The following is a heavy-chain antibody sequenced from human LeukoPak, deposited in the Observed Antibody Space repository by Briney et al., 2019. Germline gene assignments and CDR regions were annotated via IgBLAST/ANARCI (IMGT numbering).Heavy chain of an antibody. CDR2: IKTKIDGETV. CDR1: GFTFSNAW. J-gene: IGHJ4*02. Sequence: KPGGSLRLSCAASGFTFSNAWMRWVRQAPGKGLEWVGRIKTKIDGETVDYAAPVRGRFTISRDDSKNMLYLEMNSLKTEDTAVYYCGPTRGNYGGQGTLVTVSS. V-gene: IGHV3-15*01. CDR3: GPTRGNY. D-gene: IGHD4-17*01.